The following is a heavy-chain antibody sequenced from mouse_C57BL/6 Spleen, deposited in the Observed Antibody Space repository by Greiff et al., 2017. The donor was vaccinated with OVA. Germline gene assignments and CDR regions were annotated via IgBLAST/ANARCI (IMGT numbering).Heavy chain of an antibody. D-gene: IGHD2-4*01. J-gene: IGHJ3*01. V-gene: IGHV5-9-1*02. CDR1: GFTFSSYA. Sequence: EVKLVESGEGLVKPGGSLKLSCAASGFTFSSYAMSWVRQTPEKRLEWVAYISSGGDYIYYADTVQGRFTISRDNARNTLYLQMSSLKSEDTAMYYCTRDGGLRAWFAYWGQGTLVTVSA. CDR3: TRDGGLRAWFAY. CDR2: ISSGGDYI.